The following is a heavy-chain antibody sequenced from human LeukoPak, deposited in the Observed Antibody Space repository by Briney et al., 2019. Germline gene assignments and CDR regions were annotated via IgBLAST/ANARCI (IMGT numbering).Heavy chain of an antibody. Sequence: GGSLRLSCAVSGFTFSSYAMSWVRQAPGKGLEWVSVISAGGGSTYYADSVKGRFTISRDNSKNTLYLQMNSLRAEDTAVYYCAKDRAAAGFDYWGQGTLVTVSS. CDR3: AKDRAAAGFDY. V-gene: IGHV3-23*01. D-gene: IGHD6-13*01. CDR1: GFTFSSYA. CDR2: ISAGGGST. J-gene: IGHJ4*02.